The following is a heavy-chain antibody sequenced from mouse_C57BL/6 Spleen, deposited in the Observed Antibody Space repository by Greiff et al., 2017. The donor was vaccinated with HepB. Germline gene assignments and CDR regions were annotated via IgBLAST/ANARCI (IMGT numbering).Heavy chain of an antibody. CDR3: ARRLRYNYFDY. Sequence: EVQLQQSGPELVKPGASVKISCKASGYTFTDYYMNWVKQSHGKSLEWIGDINPNNGGTSYNQKFKGKATLTVDKSSSTAYMELRSLTSEDSAFYYCARRLRYNYFDYWGQGTTLTVSS. V-gene: IGHV1-26*01. CDR2: INPNNGGT. J-gene: IGHJ2*01. D-gene: IGHD1-1*01. CDR1: GYTFTDYY.